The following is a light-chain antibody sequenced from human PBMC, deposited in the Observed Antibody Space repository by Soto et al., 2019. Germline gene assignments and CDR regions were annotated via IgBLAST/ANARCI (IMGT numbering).Light chain of an antibody. CDR3: QQYGNSPWT. CDR1: QSVTSR. Sequence: EVVLTQSPGTLSLSPAERATLSCRASQSVTSRLAWYQQKPGQSPRLLIFGASSRATGIPDRFSGSGSGTDFTLTISRLEPEDFAIYYCQQYGNSPWTFGQGTKVE. J-gene: IGKJ1*01. V-gene: IGKV3-20*01. CDR2: GAS.